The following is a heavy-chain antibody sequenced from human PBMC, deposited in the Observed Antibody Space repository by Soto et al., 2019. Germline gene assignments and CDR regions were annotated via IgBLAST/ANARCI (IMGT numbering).Heavy chain of an antibody. CDR3: AKGSSSRYYYYYGMDV. CDR2: ISWDGGST. V-gene: IGHV3-43*01. J-gene: IGHJ6*02. Sequence: GGSLRLSCAASGFTFDDYTMHWVRQAPGKGLEWVSLISWDGGSTYYADSVKGRFTISRDNSKNSLYLQMNSLRTEDTALYYCAKGSSSRYYYYYGMDVWGQGTTVTVSS. D-gene: IGHD6-6*01. CDR1: GFTFDDYT.